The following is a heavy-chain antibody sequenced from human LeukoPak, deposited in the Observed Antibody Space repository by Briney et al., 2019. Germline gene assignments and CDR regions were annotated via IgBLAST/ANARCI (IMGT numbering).Heavy chain of an antibody. D-gene: IGHD4/OR15-4a*01. J-gene: IGHJ4*02. Sequence: GGSLRLSCEASGFTFSNYGMQWVRQAPGKGLEWVAVISYDGSTKFYEDSVKGRFTISRDNSKNTLFLQMNSLRAEDTAVYYCVKEFGGYAYGAYFDYWGRGTLVTVSS. CDR1: GFTFSNYG. V-gene: IGHV3-30*18. CDR3: VKEFGGYAYGAYFDY. CDR2: ISYDGSTK.